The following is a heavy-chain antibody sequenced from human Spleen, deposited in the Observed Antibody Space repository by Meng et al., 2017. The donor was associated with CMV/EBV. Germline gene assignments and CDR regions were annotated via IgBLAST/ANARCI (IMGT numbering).Heavy chain of an antibody. D-gene: IGHD6-6*01. CDR1: GYTFTSYD. CDR2: MNPNSGNT. Sequence: ASVKVSCKASGYTFTSYDINWVRQATGQGLEWMGWMNPNSGNTGYAQKFQGRVTMTRNTSISTAYMELSSLRSEDTAVYYCATDRQQLGYAFDIWGQGTMVTVSS. V-gene: IGHV1-8*01. J-gene: IGHJ3*02. CDR3: ATDRQQLGYAFDI.